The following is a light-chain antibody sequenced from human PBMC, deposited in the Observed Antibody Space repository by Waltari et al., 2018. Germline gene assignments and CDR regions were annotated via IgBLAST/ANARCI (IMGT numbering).Light chain of an antibody. V-gene: IGKV1-39*01. J-gene: IGKJ2*01. CDR3: HPSYSTPPSP. CDR1: QSISSY. Sequence: DIQMTQSPSSLSASVGDRVTITCRASQSISSYLNWYQQKPGKDPKLLIYAASSLQSGVPSRFSGSGSGTDFTLTIRSLQPEDFATYYCHPSYSTPPSPFGQGTKLEIK. CDR2: AAS.